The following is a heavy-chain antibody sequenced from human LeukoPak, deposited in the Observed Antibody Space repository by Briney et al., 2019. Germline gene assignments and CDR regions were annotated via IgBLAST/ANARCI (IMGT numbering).Heavy chain of an antibody. V-gene: IGHV3-7*03. CDR3: ARKKPLGYCSSTSCYSDYYYGMDV. D-gene: IGHD2-2*01. J-gene: IGHJ6*04. CDR2: IKQDGSEK. CDR1: GFTFSSYW. Sequence: GGSLRLSCAASGFTFSSYWMSWVRQAPGKGLEWVANIKQDGSEKYYVDSVKGRFTISRDNAKNSLCLQMNSLRAEDTAVYYCARKKPLGYCSSTSCYSDYYYGMDVWGKGTTVTVSS.